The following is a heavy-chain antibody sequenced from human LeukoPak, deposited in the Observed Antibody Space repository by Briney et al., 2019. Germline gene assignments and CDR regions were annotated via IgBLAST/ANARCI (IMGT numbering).Heavy chain of an antibody. V-gene: IGHV3-64*01. CDR1: GFTLSSYA. Sequence: GGSLRLSCAASGFTLSSYAMHWVRQAPGKGLEYVSAISSNGGSTYYANSVKGRFTISRDNSKNTLYLQMGSLRAEDMAVYYCARDGPYGDYSYYYYGMDVWGQGTTVTVSS. J-gene: IGHJ6*02. D-gene: IGHD4-17*01. CDR3: ARDGPYGDYSYYYYGMDV. CDR2: ISSNGGST.